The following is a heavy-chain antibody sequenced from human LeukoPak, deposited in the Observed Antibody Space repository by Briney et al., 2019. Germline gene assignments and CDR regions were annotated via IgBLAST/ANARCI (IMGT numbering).Heavy chain of an antibody. CDR3: AREEGSDIVATIYSHFDY. D-gene: IGHD5-12*01. CDR1: GFTFSSYA. Sequence: PGGSLRLSCAASGFTFSSYAMHWVRQAPGKGLEWVAVISYDGSNKYYADSVKGRFTISRDNSKNTLYLQMNSLRAEDTAVYYCAREEGSDIVATIYSHFDYWGQGTLVTVSS. J-gene: IGHJ4*02. CDR2: ISYDGSNK. V-gene: IGHV3-30-3*01.